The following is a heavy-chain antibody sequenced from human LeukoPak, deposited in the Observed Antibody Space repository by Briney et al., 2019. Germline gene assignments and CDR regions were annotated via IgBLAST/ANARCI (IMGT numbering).Heavy chain of an antibody. CDR3: TTVVVVPAAIRPFDAFDI. J-gene: IGHJ3*02. D-gene: IGHD2-2*02. V-gene: IGHV3-15*01. Sequence: GGSLRLSCAASGFTFSNAWMSWVRQAPGKGLEWVGRIKSKTDGGTTDYAAPVKGRFTISRDDSKNTLYLQMNSLKTEDTAVYYCTTVVVVPAAIRPFDAFDIWGQGTMVTVSS. CDR1: GFTFSNAW. CDR2: IKSKTDGGTT.